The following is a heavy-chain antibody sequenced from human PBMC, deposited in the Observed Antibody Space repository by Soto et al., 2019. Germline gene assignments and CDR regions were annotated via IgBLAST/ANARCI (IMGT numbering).Heavy chain of an antibody. D-gene: IGHD3-10*01. CDR1: RFAFSSYA. CDR2: ISTSDGDT. Sequence: QLLEAGGGSVQPGGSLRLSCAASRFAFSSYAMTWVRQAPGKGLEWVSTISTSDGDTYYADSVKGRFTISRDNSRNTLYLQMNSLRAEDTAIYYCASGSGSYPKYNWFGPWGQGTLVTVSS. J-gene: IGHJ5*02. V-gene: IGHV3-23*01. CDR3: ASGSGSYPKYNWFGP.